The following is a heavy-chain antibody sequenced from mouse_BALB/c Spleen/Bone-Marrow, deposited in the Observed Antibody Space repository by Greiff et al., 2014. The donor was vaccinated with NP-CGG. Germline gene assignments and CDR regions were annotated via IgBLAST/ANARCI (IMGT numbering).Heavy chain of an antibody. V-gene: IGHV5-6*01. Sequence: VQLKESGGDLVKPGGSLKLSCAASGFTFSHFGMSWVRQTPDKRLEWVATISSSGSYTYYPDSLKGRFTISRDNAKNTLYLQMSSLKSEDTAMYYCASPHYYNSSPWWYFDVWGAGTTVTVSS. CDR3: ASPHYYNSSPWWYFDV. CDR1: GFTFSHFG. J-gene: IGHJ1*01. CDR2: ISSSGSYT. D-gene: IGHD1-1*01.